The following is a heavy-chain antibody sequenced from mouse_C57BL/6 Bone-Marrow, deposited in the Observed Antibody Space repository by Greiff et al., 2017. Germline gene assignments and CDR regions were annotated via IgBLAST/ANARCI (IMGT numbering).Heavy chain of an antibody. J-gene: IGHJ2*01. D-gene: IGHD6-1*01. CDR3: AGGSAGSDY. Sequence: EVQLQQSGPELVKPGASVKMSCKASGYTFTDYNMHWVKQNHGKSLEWIGYINPNNGGTSYNQNFKGKATLTVNKSYSTAYMELRSLTSEDSAVYYCAGGSAGSDYWDQGTALTVSS. V-gene: IGHV1-22*01. CDR2: INPNNGGT. CDR1: GYTFTDYN.